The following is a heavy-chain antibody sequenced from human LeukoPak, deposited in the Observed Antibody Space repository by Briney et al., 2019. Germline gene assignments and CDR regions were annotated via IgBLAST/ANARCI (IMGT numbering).Heavy chain of an antibody. V-gene: IGHV3-21*06. CDR1: GFTFSSYS. CDR2: ISPSGHST. Sequence: GGTLRFSCTGSGFTFSSYSMIWVRLAPGKGLEWVSSISPSGHSTWNADSVKGRFTISRDNAGNSLYLQMSSLRDEDTAVYYCVRDALGESGAGGPWGQGTLVSVSS. J-gene: IGHJ5*02. D-gene: IGHD3-10*01. CDR3: VRDALGESGAGGP.